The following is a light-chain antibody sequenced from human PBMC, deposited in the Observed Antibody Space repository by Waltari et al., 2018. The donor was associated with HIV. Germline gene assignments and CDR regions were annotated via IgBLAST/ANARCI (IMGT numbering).Light chain of an antibody. CDR2: GAS. CDR1: QTIANN. V-gene: IGKV3-15*01. Sequence: EVVLTQSTATLSVSPGERATLSCRGSQTIANNLTWNQQKPGQPPRLLIFGASTRATGIPARFSGSGSGTEFTLTISSLQSEDFAVYYCQQYNKWPWTFGQGTRVEIK. CDR3: QQYNKWPWT. J-gene: IGKJ1*01.